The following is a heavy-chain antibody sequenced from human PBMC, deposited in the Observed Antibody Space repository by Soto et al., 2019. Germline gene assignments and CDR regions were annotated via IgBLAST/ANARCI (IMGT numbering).Heavy chain of an antibody. CDR3: ARERTQPAYYYYGMDV. Sequence: QVQLQQWGAGLLKPSETLSLTCAVYGGSFSGYYWSWIRQPPGKGLEWIGEINHSGSTNYNPSLKSRVTISVDTSKNQFSLKLSSVTAADTAVYYCARERTQPAYYYYGMDVWGQGTTVTVSS. J-gene: IGHJ6*02. V-gene: IGHV4-34*01. CDR1: GGSFSGYY. CDR2: INHSGST.